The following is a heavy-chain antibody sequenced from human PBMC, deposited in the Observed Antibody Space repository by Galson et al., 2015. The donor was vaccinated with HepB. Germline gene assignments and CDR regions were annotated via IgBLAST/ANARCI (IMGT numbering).Heavy chain of an antibody. Sequence: SVTVSCKASGSTFTNYFVHWVRQAPGQGLEWMGWINPDRGGTNYAQKFQGRVIMTGDTSISTAYMELSRLRSDDTAVYYCASGGFGELSDFDYWGQGTLVTVSS. J-gene: IGHJ4*02. CDR3: ASGGFGELSDFDY. V-gene: IGHV1-2*02. CDR2: INPDRGGT. CDR1: GSTFTNYF. D-gene: IGHD3-10*01.